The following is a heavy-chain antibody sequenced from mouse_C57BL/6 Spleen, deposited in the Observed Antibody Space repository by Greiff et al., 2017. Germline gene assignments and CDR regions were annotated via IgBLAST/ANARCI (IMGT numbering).Heavy chain of an antibody. CDR3: ARAPDYYGSSYVYFDV. CDR1: GYSFTDYY. D-gene: IGHD1-1*01. J-gene: IGHJ1*03. CDR2: INPNYGTT. Sequence: VQLQQSGPELVKPGASVKLSCKASGYSFTDYYMNWVKQSNGKSLEWIGVINPNYGTTSYNQKFKGKATLTVDQSSSTAYMQLNRLTSEDSAVYYCARAPDYYGSSYVYFDVWGTGTTVTVSS. V-gene: IGHV1-39*01.